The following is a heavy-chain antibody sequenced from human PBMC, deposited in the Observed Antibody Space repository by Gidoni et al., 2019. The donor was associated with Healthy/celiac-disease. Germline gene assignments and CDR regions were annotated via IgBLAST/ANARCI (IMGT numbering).Heavy chain of an antibody. J-gene: IGHJ4*02. D-gene: IGHD6-6*01. V-gene: IGHV4-59*01. Sequence: QVQLQESGPGLVKPSVTLSLTCTVSGGSISSYSWSWVRQPPGKGLEWSGYIYYSGSTNYNPSLKSRVTISVDTSKNQFSLKLSSVTAADTAVYYCARGRVAARPSLFFDYWGQGTLVTVSS. CDR1: GGSISSYS. CDR3: ARGRVAARPSLFFDY. CDR2: IYYSGST.